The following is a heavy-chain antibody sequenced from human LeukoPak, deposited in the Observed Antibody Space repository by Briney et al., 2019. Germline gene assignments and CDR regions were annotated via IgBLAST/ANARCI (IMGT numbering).Heavy chain of an antibody. J-gene: IGHJ3*02. V-gene: IGHV3-30*18. D-gene: IGHD4-23*01. CDR1: GFTFSSYA. CDR3: AKDQVSLGGKGEPGAFDI. CDR2: ISYDGSNK. Sequence: GGSLRLSCAASGFTFSSYAMSWVRQAPGKGLEWVAVISYDGSNKYYADSVKGRFTISRDNSKNTLYLQMNSLRAEDTAVYYCAKDQVSLGGKGEPGAFDIWGQGTMVTVSS.